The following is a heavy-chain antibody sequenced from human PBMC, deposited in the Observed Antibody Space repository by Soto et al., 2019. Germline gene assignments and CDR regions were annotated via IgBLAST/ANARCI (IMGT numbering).Heavy chain of an antibody. CDR3: ARESGGATATLDYYYFYMDV. Sequence: ASVKVSCKASGYTFSDYYLHWVRQAPGRGPEWMGWMNPNSGDTKYAQKFQGRVTMTRDTSVRTAFMELNWLKSDDTAVYYCARESGGATATLDYYYFYMDVWGKGTTVTVSS. CDR2: MNPNSGDT. D-gene: IGHD1-26*01. V-gene: IGHV1-2*02. CDR1: GYTFSDYY. J-gene: IGHJ6*03.